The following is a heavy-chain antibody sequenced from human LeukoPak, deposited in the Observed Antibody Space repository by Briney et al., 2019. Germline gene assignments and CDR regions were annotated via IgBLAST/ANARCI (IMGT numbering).Heavy chain of an antibody. Sequence: ASVKVSRKASGYTFTGYYMHWVRQAPGQGLEWMGWINPNSGGTNYAQKFQGRVTMTRDTSISTAYMELSRLRSDDTAVYYCARPYFDLLDWFDPWGQGTLVTVSS. V-gene: IGHV1-2*02. J-gene: IGHJ5*02. D-gene: IGHD3-9*01. CDR2: INPNSGGT. CDR3: ARPYFDLLDWFDP. CDR1: GYTFTGYY.